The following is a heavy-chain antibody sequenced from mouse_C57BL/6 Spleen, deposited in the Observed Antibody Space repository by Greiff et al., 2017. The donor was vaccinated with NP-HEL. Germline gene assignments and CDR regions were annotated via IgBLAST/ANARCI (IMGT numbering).Heavy chain of an antibody. CDR1: GYTFTDYY. V-gene: IGHV1-26*01. CDR2: INPNNGGT. Sequence: EVQLQQSGPELVKPGASVKISCKASGYTFTDYYMNWVKQSHGKSLEWIGDINPNNGGTSYNQKFKGKATLTVDKSSSTAYMELRSLTSEDSAVYYGARRGSGYDFYYYAMDYWGQGTSVTVSS. D-gene: IGHD3-2*02. J-gene: IGHJ4*01. CDR3: ARRGSGYDFYYYAMDY.